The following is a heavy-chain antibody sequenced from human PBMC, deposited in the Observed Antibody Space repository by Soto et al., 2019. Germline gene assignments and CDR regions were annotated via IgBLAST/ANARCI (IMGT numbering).Heavy chain of an antibody. J-gene: IGHJ4*02. CDR3: AKTRGYSYGYYFDY. V-gene: IGHV4-4*02. CDR1: GGSISSSNW. D-gene: IGHD5-18*01. CDR2: IYHSGST. Sequence: QVQLQESGPGLVKPSGTLSLTCAVSGGSISSSNWWSWVRQPPGKGLEWIGEIYHSGSTNYNPSLTSRVTISVAKSKNQFSLTLCSVTAADTAVYYCAKTRGYSYGYYFDYWGQGTLVTVSS.